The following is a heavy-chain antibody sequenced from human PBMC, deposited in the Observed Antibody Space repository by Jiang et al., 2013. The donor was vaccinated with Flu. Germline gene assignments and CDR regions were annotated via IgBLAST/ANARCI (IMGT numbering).Heavy chain of an antibody. CDR2: ISAYNGNT. J-gene: IGHJ3*02. D-gene: IGHD4-17*01. CDR3: ARVLFIGDKRVGDAFDI. V-gene: IGHV1-18*01. Sequence: GLEWMGWISAYNGNTNYAQKLQGRVTMTTDTSTSTAYMELRSLRSDDTAVYYCARVLFIGDKRVGDAFDIWGQGTMVTVSS.